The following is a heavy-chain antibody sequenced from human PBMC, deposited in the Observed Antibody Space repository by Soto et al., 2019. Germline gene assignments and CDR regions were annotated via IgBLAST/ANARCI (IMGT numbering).Heavy chain of an antibody. CDR3: AKSGSHYYYGLDV. Sequence: NPSETLSLTCAVYGGSFSGYYWSWIRQPPGKGLEWIGEINHSGSTNYNPSLKSRVTISVDTSKNQFSLKLSSVTAADTAVYYCAKSGSHYYYGLDVWGQGTTVTVSS. V-gene: IGHV4-34*01. CDR1: GGSFSGYY. CDR2: INHSGST. D-gene: IGHD1-26*01. J-gene: IGHJ6*02.